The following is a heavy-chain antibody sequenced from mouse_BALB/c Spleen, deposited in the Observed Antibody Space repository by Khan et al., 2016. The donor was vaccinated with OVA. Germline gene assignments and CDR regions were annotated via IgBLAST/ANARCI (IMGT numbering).Heavy chain of an antibody. D-gene: IGHD1-1*01. Sequence: QVQLQQSGAELVRPGSSVKISCKASGYTFSSSWMNWVKQRPGQGLEWIGQIYPGDGDNNYNGKFKGKATLTADKSSRTAYMQPSSLTSEDSAVYFCARYYGSRFAYWGQGTLVTVSA. J-gene: IGHJ3*01. CDR1: GYTFSSSW. V-gene: IGHV1-80*01. CDR2: IYPGDGDN. CDR3: ARYYGSRFAY.